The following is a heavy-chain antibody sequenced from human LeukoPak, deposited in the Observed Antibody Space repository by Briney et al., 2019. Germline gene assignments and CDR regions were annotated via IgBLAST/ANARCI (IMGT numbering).Heavy chain of an antibody. Sequence: PGGSLRLSCAAPGFTFSSYAMHWVRQAPGKGLEYVSAISSNGGSTYYANSVKGRFTISRDNSKNTLYLQMGSLRAEDMAVYYCARVRAGYGDYDYWGQGTLVTVSS. CDR1: GFTFSSYA. CDR3: ARVRAGYGDYDY. CDR2: ISSNGGST. J-gene: IGHJ4*02. V-gene: IGHV3-64*01. D-gene: IGHD4-17*01.